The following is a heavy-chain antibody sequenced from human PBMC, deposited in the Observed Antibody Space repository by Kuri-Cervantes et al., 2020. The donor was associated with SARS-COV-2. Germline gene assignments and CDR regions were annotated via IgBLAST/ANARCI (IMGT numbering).Heavy chain of an antibody. Sequence: LSLTYAASGFTFSSYGMHWVRQAAGKGLEWVAVISYDGSNKYYADSVKGRFTISRDNSKNTLYLQMNSLRAEDTAVYYCAKAYGPSGMDVWGQGTTVTVSS. CDR1: GFTFSSYG. D-gene: IGHD4-17*01. V-gene: IGHV3-30*18. CDR2: ISYDGSNK. CDR3: AKAYGPSGMDV. J-gene: IGHJ6*02.